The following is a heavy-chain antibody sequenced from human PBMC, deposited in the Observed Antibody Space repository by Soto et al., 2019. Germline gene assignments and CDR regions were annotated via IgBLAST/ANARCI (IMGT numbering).Heavy chain of an antibody. V-gene: IGHV3-7*01. D-gene: IGHD3-10*01. CDR3: GRAVASAGSY. J-gene: IGHJ4*02. Sequence: EVQLVESGGGLVQPGGSLRLSCAASGFTLSSFWMNWVRQAPGKGLEWVANINQDGSEIYYVDSVKGRFTISRDNAKNSLYLQMISLRVEDTAVYHCGRAVASAGSYWGQGTLVTVSS. CDR1: GFTLSSFW. CDR2: INQDGSEI.